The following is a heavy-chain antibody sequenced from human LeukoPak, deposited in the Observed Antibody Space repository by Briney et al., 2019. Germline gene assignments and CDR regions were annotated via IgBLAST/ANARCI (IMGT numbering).Heavy chain of an antibody. CDR1: GYTFTSYD. CDR2: MNPNSGNT. J-gene: IGHJ6*03. Sequence: GASVKVSCKASGYTFTSYDINWVRQATGQGLEWMGWMNPNSGNTGYAQKFQGRVTMTRNTSISTAYMELSSLRSEDTAVYYCARSAAAGTYYYYYYMDVWGKGTTVTISS. CDR3: ARSAAAGTYYYYYYMDV. D-gene: IGHD6-13*01. V-gene: IGHV1-8*01.